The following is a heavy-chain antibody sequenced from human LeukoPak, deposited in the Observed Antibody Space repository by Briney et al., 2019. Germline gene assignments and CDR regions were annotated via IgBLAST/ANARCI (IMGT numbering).Heavy chain of an antibody. CDR2: MNPNSGNT. CDR3: ARAQGRWELPYFDY. J-gene: IGHJ4*02. CDR1: GYTFTSYD. D-gene: IGHD1-26*01. Sequence: ASVKVSCKASGYTFTSYDINWVRQATGQGLEWMGWMNPNSGNTGYAQKFQGRVTITRNTSISTAYMELSRLRSDDTAVYYCARAQGRWELPYFDYWGQGTLVTVSS. V-gene: IGHV1-8*03.